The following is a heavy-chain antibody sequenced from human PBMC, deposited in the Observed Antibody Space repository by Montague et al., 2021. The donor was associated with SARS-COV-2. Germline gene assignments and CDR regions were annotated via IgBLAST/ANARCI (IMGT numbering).Heavy chain of an antibody. CDR2: ISSSSSYI. J-gene: IGHJ6*02. CDR3: ARDSLDYGLWSSGSYYNAYYYYYGMDV. CDR1: GFTFSSYS. V-gene: IGHV3-21*01. Sequence: SLRLSCAASGFTFSSYSMNWVRQAPGKGLEWVSSISSSSSYIYYADSVKGRFTISRDNAKNSLYLQMNSLRAEDTALYYCARDSLDYGLWSSGSYYNAYYYYYGMDVWGQGTTVTVSS. D-gene: IGHD3-10*01.